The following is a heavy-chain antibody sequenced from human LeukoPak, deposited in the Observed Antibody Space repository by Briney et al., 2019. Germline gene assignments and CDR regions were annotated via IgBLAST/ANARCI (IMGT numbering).Heavy chain of an antibody. V-gene: IGHV4-34*01. CDR1: GGSFSGYY. CDR3: ARATYYYDSSGYSDGDLFDY. Sequence: SETLSLTCAVYGGSFSGYYWSWIRQPPGKGLEWIGEINHSGSTNYNPSLKSRVTISVDTSKNQFSLKLSSVTAADTAVYYCARATYYYDSSGYSDGDLFDYWGQGTLVTVSS. D-gene: IGHD3-22*01. J-gene: IGHJ4*02. CDR2: INHSGST.